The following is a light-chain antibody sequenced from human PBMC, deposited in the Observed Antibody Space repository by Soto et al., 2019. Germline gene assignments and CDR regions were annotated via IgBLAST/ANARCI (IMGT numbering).Light chain of an antibody. CDR1: QDISNW. CDR3: QKYNSVPYT. V-gene: IGKV1-27*01. Sequence: DIQMTQFPSSLSASVGDRVSITCRASQDISNWLAWYQHKPGKVPELLIYATSTLKSGVPSRFSGRVSATDFTLTISSLQPEDEAAYNCQKYNSVPYTFGQGTKLEIK. J-gene: IGKJ2*01. CDR2: ATS.